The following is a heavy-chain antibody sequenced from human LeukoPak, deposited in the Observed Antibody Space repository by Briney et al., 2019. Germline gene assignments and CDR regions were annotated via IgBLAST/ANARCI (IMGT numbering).Heavy chain of an antibody. CDR1: GYTFTTHH. Sequence: ASVKVSCKAFGYTFTTHHVHWVRQAPGQGLEWMGIINPSDGTTRYAQRFQGRVTITADKSTSTAHMELSSLRSEDTAIYYCARGGIFGVVPTYFYYSMDVWGKGTTVTVSS. CDR3: ARGGIFGVVPTYFYYSMDV. CDR2: INPSDGTT. J-gene: IGHJ6*03. D-gene: IGHD3-3*01. V-gene: IGHV1-46*01.